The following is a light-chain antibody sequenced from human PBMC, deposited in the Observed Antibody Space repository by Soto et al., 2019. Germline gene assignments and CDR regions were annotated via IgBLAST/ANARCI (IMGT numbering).Light chain of an antibody. V-gene: IGKV3-15*01. CDR3: QQYNNWPLT. CDR1: QSVNNN. Sequence: EIVMTQSPVTLSVSPGERATLSCRASQSVNNNLAWYQQKPGQAPRLLIYGAFTKATGIPARFSGSGSGTEFTLTISSLQSEDVAVYYCQQYNNWPLTFGQGTKVDIK. CDR2: GAF. J-gene: IGKJ2*01.